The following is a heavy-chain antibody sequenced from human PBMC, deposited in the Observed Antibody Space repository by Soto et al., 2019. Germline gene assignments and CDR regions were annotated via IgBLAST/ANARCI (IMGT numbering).Heavy chain of an antibody. J-gene: IGHJ4*02. CDR3: ARRLPGSYSSNWYEVDY. CDR1: GFTFSSYA. Sequence: PGGSLRLSCAASGFTFSSYAMHWVRQAPGKGLEWVAVILYDGSNKYYADSVKGRFTISRDNSKNTLYLQMDSLRAEDTAVYYSARRLPGSYSSNWYEVDYWGQGTLVTVSS. V-gene: IGHV3-30-3*01. CDR2: ILYDGSNK. D-gene: IGHD6-13*01.